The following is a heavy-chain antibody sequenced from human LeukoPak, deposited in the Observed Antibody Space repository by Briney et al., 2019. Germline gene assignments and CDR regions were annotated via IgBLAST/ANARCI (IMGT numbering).Heavy chain of an antibody. CDR3: ARQVISRSSSPHFDY. J-gene: IGHJ4*02. V-gene: IGHV5-51*01. CDR2: IYPGDSDT. CDR1: GYSFTSYW. Sequence: GESLKISCKGSGYSFTSYWIGWVRQMPGKGMEWMGIIYPGDSDTRYSPSFQGQVTISADKSISTAYLQWSSLKASDTAMYYCARQVISRSSSPHFDYWGQGTLVTVSS. D-gene: IGHD6-13*01.